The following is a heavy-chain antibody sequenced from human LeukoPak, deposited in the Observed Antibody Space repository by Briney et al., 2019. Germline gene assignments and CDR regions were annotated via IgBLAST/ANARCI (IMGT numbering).Heavy chain of an antibody. J-gene: IGHJ4*02. CDR2: ISWNSGSI. Sequence: GGSLRLSCAASGFTFDDYAMHWVRQAPGKGLEWVSGISWNSGSIDYADSVKGRFTIFRDNAKNSLYLQMNILRAEDTPLYYCAKDPRAYYDILTGYYDYWGQGTLVTVSS. CDR3: AKDPRAYYDILTGYYDY. CDR1: GFTFDDYA. D-gene: IGHD3-9*01. V-gene: IGHV3-9*01.